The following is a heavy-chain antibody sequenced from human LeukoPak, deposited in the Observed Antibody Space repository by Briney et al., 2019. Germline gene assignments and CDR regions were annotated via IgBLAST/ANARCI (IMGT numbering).Heavy chain of an antibody. Sequence: NPSETLSLTCAVSGGSISSGGYSWSWIRQPPGKGLEWIGYIYHSGSTYYNPSLKSRVTISVDRSKNQFSLKLSSVTAADTAVYYCARLWAPRAIAAAGLMDVWGRGTTVTVSS. V-gene: IGHV4-30-2*01. CDR1: GGSISSGGYS. D-gene: IGHD6-13*01. CDR2: IYHSGST. CDR3: ARLWAPRAIAAAGLMDV. J-gene: IGHJ6*02.